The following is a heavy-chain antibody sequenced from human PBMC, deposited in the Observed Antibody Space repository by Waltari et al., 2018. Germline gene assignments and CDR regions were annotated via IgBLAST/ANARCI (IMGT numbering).Heavy chain of an antibody. J-gene: IGHJ4*02. D-gene: IGHD3-10*01. CDR3: ARTRGIWHYFDY. V-gene: IGHV1-69*04. Sequence: QVQLVQSGAEVRKPGSSVKVSCKASGGTFSSYAISWVRQAPGQGLEWMGGIIPILGIANYAQKFQGRVTITADESTSTAYMELSSLRSEDTAVYYCARTRGIWHYFDYWGQGTLVTVSS. CDR1: GGTFSSYA. CDR2: IIPILGIA.